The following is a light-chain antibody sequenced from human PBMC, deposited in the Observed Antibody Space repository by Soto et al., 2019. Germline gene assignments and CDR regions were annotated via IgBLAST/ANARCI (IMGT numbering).Light chain of an antibody. CDR3: QQYGSSPLVT. CDR2: GAS. CDR1: QSVSSSF. V-gene: IGKV3-20*01. J-gene: IGKJ2*01. Sequence: EIVLTQSPGTLSLSPGERATLSCRASQSVSSSFLAWYQQKPGQAPRLLIYGASSRATDIPDRFSGSGSGTDLTLTISRLEPEDFAVYYCQQYGSSPLVTFGQGTKLEIK.